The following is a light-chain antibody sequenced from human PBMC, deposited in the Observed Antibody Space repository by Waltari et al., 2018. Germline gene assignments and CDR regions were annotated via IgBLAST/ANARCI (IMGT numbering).Light chain of an antibody. J-gene: IGLJ2*01. CDR2: EGT. V-gene: IGLV2-23*01. Sequence: QSALTQPASVSGSPGQSISISCTGSSTDLGSSTLVSWYQHHPDKAPNLLFYEGTERPSGFSHRFSGSKSGNTASLTISTLQAEDEADYYCFSYADGRSLVFGGGTKVTVL. CDR3: FSYADGRSLV. CDR1: STDLGSSTL.